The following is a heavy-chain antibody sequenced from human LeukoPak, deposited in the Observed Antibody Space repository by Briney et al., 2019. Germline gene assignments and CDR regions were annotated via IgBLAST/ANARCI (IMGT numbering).Heavy chain of an antibody. J-gene: IGHJ3*02. CDR3: ATEGFDI. CDR2: ISNNGGST. CDR1: GFTFSSYG. V-gene: IGHV3-64*01. Sequence: GGSLRLSCAASGFTFSSYGMKWVRQAPGKGLEYVSGISNNGGSTHHANAVKGRFTVSRDNSKNTLYLQMGNLRAEDMAVYYCATEGFDIRGQGTMVTVSS.